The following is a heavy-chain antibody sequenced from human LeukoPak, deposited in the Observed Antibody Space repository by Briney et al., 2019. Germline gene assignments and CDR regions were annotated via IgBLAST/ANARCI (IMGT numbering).Heavy chain of an antibody. V-gene: IGHV5-51*01. CDR2: IYPGDSDT. J-gene: IGHJ4*02. D-gene: IGHD3-22*01. Sequence: GASLQISCQGSGSTFTSYWIGWVRPLPGKGLAWMGIIYPGDSDTRYSPSFQGQVTISADKSISTAYLQWSSLKASDTAMYYCARPYDSSGSTLDYWGQGTLVTVSS. CDR3: ARPYDSSGSTLDY. CDR1: GSTFTSYW.